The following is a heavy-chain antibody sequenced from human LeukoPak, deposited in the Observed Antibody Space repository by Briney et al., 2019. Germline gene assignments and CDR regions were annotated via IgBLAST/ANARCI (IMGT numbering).Heavy chain of an antibody. Sequence: SETLSLTCTVSGGSISSGGYYWSWIRQPPGKGLEWIGYIYYSGSTNYNPSLKSRVTISVDTSKNQFSLKLSSVTAADTAVYYCARDGIYSSSWTPFDYWGQGTLVTVSS. D-gene: IGHD6-13*01. CDR1: GGSISSGGYY. J-gene: IGHJ4*02. CDR3: ARDGIYSSSWTPFDY. V-gene: IGHV4-61*08. CDR2: IYYSGST.